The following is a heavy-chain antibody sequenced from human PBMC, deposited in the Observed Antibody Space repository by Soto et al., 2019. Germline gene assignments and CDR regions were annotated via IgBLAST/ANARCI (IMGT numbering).Heavy chain of an antibody. J-gene: IGHJ6*02. CDR3: ARGASIVGATSAGYYYYGMDV. CDR1: GGSFSGYY. D-gene: IGHD1-26*01. Sequence: SETLSLTCAVYGGSFSGYYWSWIRQPPGKGLEWIGEINHSGSTNYNPSLKSRVTISVDTSKNQFSLKLSFVTAADTAVYYCARGASIVGATSAGYYYYGMDVWGQGTTVTVSS. CDR2: INHSGST. V-gene: IGHV4-34*01.